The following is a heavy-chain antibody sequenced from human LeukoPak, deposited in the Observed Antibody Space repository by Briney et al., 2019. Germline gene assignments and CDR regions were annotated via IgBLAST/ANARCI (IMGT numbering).Heavy chain of an antibody. CDR3: ARVCSSTSCYRSDAFDI. J-gene: IGHJ3*02. CDR2: IYYSGST. Sequence: PSETLSLTCTVSGGSISSYYWSWIRQPPGKGLEWIGYIYYSGSTNYNPSLKSRVTISVDTSKNQFSLKLSSVTAADTAVYYCARVCSSTSCYRSDAFDIWGQGTMVTVSS. V-gene: IGHV4-59*01. D-gene: IGHD2-2*02. CDR1: GGSISSYY.